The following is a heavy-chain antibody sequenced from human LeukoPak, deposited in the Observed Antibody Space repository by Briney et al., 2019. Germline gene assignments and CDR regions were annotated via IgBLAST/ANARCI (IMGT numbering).Heavy chain of an antibody. CDR2: IYYSGST. Sequence: SETLSLTCTVSGGSISSYYWSWIRQPPGKGLEWIGYIYYSGSTYYNPSLKSRVTISVDTSKNQFSLKLSSVTAADTAVYYCASRSGYSYGGDYWGQGTLVTVSS. CDR1: GGSISSYY. D-gene: IGHD5-18*01. J-gene: IGHJ4*02. CDR3: ASRSGYSYGGDY. V-gene: IGHV4-59*12.